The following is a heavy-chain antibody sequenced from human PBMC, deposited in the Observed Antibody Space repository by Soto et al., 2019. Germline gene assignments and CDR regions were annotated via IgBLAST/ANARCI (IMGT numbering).Heavy chain of an antibody. J-gene: IGHJ4*02. CDR3: AIEMRGTTRRSFDY. Sequence: VAPVKVSCKASGSTFTSYGISWVRQAPGQGLEWMGWISAYNGNTNYAQKLQGRVTMTTDTSTSTAYMELRSLRSDDTAVYYCAIEMRGTTRRSFDYCDQGTLGTVST. CDR1: GSTFTSYG. D-gene: IGHD2-2*01. CDR2: ISAYNGNT. V-gene: IGHV1-18*01.